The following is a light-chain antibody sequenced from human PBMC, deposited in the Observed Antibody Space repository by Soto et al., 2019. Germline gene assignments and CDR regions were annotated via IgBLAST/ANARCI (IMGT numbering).Light chain of an antibody. CDR1: QGISSY. Sequence: DIQMTQSPSSLSASVGDRVTITCRASQGISSYLAWYQQKLGKVPKLLISAASTLQSGVPSRFSGSGSGTDFTLTISSLQPEDVATYYCQTYSSVITFGQGTRLEMK. V-gene: IGKV1-27*01. J-gene: IGKJ5*01. CDR2: AAS. CDR3: QTYSSVIT.